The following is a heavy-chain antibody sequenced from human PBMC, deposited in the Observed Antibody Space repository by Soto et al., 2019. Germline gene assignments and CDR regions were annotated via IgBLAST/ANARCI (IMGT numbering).Heavy chain of an antibody. Sequence: ASVKVSCKASGGTFSSYAISWVRQAPGQGLEWMGGIIPIFGTANYAQKFQGRVTITADESTSTAYMELSSLRSEDTAVYYCARVNGDYVRFYYYGMDVWGQGTTVTVSS. CDR3: ARVNGDYVRFYYYGMDV. CDR1: GGTFSSYA. V-gene: IGHV1-69*13. J-gene: IGHJ6*02. D-gene: IGHD4-17*01. CDR2: IIPIFGTA.